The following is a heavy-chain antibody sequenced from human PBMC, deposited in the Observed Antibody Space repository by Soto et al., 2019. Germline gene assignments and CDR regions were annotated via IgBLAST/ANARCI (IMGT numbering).Heavy chain of an antibody. V-gene: IGHV2-5*02. CDR3: AHRRVFGVINSWFAP. D-gene: IGHD3-3*01. CDR2: ISWDDDK. J-gene: IGHJ5*02. CDR1: GFSLSTSGVG. Sequence: QITLKESGPTLVKPTQTLTLTCTFSGFSLSTSGVGVAWIRQPPGKALEWLALISWDDDKRYSPSLKNRLTITKDTSKKLFVLTLANMDPMDTATYYCAHRRVFGVINSWFAPWGQGTLVTVAS.